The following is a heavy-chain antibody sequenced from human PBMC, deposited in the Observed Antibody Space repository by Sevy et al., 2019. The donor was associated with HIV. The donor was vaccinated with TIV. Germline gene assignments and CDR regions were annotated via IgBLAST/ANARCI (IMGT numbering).Heavy chain of an antibody. J-gene: IGHJ3*02. CDR3: ARRNDFDI. CDR2: FYYTGGT. CDR1: GGSINSDH. V-gene: IGHV4-59*08. Sequence: SETLSLTCTVSGGSINSDHWNWIRRPPGKGLEWIGSFYYTGGTNDNPSLKNRVTMSVDRTKNQFSLKLTSVTAADTAVYYCARRNDFDIWGQGTMVTVSS.